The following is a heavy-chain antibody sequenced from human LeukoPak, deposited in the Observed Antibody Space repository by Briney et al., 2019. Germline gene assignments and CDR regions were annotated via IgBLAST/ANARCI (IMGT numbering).Heavy chain of an antibody. V-gene: IGHV1-69*04. D-gene: IGHD2-21*01. CDR1: GGTFSSYA. CDR2: IIPILGIA. CDR3: AAPSGDRASQKI. J-gene: IGHJ4*02. Sequence: VASVKVSCKASGGTFSSYAISWVRQAPGQGLEWMGRIIPILGIANYAQKFQGRVTITADKSTSTAYMELSSLRSEGTAVYYCAAPSGDRASQKIWGQGTLVTVSS.